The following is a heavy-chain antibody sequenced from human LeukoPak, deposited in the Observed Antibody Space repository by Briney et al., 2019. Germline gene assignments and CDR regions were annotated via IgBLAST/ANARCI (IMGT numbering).Heavy chain of an antibody. J-gene: IGHJ4*02. V-gene: IGHV3-74*01. Sequence: GGSLRLSCAASGFTFSDYWMHWVRQVPGKGLVWVSRINTDGSKTHYADSVKGRFTVSRDNSKNTLYLQMNSLRAEDTAVYYCAKDSTVDNFDYWGQGTLVTVSS. CDR1: GFTFSDYW. D-gene: IGHD4-23*01. CDR2: INTDGSKT. CDR3: AKDSTVDNFDY.